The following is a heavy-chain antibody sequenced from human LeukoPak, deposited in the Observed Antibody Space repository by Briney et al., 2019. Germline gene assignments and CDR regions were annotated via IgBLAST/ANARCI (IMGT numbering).Heavy chain of an antibody. CDR3: VKKGQADDDGKPD. CDR1: GFTFSSYR. CDR2: IRYDGINK. V-gene: IGHV3-30*02. Sequence: GGSLRLSCAASGFTFSSYRMHWVRQAPGKGLEWVAFIRYDGINKYYADSVKGRFTISRDNSKNTLYLQMNSLRADDTAVYYCVKKGQADDDGKPDWGQGTLVTVSS. J-gene: IGHJ4*02. D-gene: IGHD1-1*01.